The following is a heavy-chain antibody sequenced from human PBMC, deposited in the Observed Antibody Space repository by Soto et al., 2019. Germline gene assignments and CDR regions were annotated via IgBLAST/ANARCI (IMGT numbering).Heavy chain of an antibody. D-gene: IGHD1-26*01. CDR1: GYSFTSYW. Sequence: PGESLKISCKGSGYSFTSYWNGWVLQMPGKGLEWMGIIYPGDSDTRYSPSFQGQVTISADKSISTAYLQWSSLKASDTAMYYCATRAGIYYYFMDVWGKGTTVTVSS. CDR3: ATRAGIYYYFMDV. CDR2: IYPGDSDT. V-gene: IGHV5-51*01. J-gene: IGHJ6*03.